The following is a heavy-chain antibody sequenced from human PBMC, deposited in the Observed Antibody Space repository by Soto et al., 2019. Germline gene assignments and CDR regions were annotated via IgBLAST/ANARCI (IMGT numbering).Heavy chain of an antibody. CDR1: GFTFSSYG. Sequence: GGSLRLSCAASGFTFSSYGMHWVRQAPGKGLEWVAVISYDGSNKYYADSVKGRFTISRDNSKNTLYLQMNSLRAEDTAVYYCAKDRGGSTWGGYYYGMDVWGQGTTVTVSS. V-gene: IGHV3-30*18. CDR2: ISYDGSNK. CDR3: AKDRGGSTWGGYYYGMDV. D-gene: IGHD3-10*01. J-gene: IGHJ6*02.